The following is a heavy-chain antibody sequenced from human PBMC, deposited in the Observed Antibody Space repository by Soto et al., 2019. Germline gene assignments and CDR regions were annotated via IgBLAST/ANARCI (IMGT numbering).Heavy chain of an antibody. D-gene: IGHD2-2*01. CDR2: ISSSGSTI. CDR3: ARDHRDIVVVPTAIFREWFDP. J-gene: IGHJ5*02. V-gene: IGHV3-11*01. Sequence: GESLKISCAASGFTFSDYYMSWIRQAPGKGLEWVSYISSSGSTIYYADSVKGRFTISSDNAKNSLFLQMSSLRAEDTAVYYCARDHRDIVVVPTAIFREWFDPWGQGTLVTVSS. CDR1: GFTFSDYY.